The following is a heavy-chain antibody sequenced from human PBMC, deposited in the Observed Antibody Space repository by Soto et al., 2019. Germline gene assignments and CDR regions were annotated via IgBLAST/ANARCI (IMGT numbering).Heavy chain of an antibody. V-gene: IGHV5-51*01. Sequence: GESLKISCKGSGYSFTSYWIGWVRQMPGKGLEWMGIIYPGDSDTRYSPSFQGQVTISADKSISTAYLQWSSLKASDTAMYYCARQSTLGYCSGGNCYFNWFDPWGQGTMVTVSS. D-gene: IGHD2-15*01. CDR1: GYSFTSYW. CDR3: ARQSTLGYCSGGNCYFNWFDP. CDR2: IYPGDSDT. J-gene: IGHJ5*02.